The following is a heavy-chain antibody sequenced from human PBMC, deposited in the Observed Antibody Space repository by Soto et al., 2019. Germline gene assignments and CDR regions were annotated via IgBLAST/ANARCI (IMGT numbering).Heavy chain of an antibody. V-gene: IGHV4-31*03. CDR1: GVAVSIGVYY. Sequence: SETLSLTCTVTGVAVSIGVYYLTWIRQHPGKGLEWIGYIYNSGSTFYNPSLKSRVTISEDTSKNQFSLKLSSVTAADTAVYFCLRDDDTTMVTWAQGTLVTVSS. J-gene: IGHJ5*02. CDR3: LRDDDTTMVT. CDR2: IYNSGST. D-gene: IGHD5-18*01.